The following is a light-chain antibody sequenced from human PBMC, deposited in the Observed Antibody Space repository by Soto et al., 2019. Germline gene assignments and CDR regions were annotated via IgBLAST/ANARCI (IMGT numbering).Light chain of an antibody. CDR2: GAS. V-gene: IGKV3-15*01. J-gene: IGKJ1*01. CDR1: QSVSSN. CDR3: QQYNNWRWT. Sequence: LITQSPSTVSVSPGERATLSCRASQSVSSNLAWYQQKPGQAPSLLIYGASTRATGIPARFSGSGSGTEFTLTINSLQSEDFAVYYCQQYNNWRWTFGQGTKVDIK.